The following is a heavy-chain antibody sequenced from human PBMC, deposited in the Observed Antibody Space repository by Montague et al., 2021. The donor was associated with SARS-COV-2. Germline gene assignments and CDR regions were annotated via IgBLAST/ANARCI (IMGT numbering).Heavy chain of an antibody. Sequence: SETLSLICTVSGGSISSSSYYWGWIRQPPGKGLEWIGSIYYSGSTYYNPSLKSRVTISVDTSKNQFSLKLSSVTAADTAVYYCARGSRQWLVRPPHYYYFDYWGQGTLVTVSS. J-gene: IGHJ4*02. CDR2: IYYSGST. CDR1: GGSISSSSYY. V-gene: IGHV4-39*01. D-gene: IGHD6-19*01. CDR3: ARGSRQWLVRPPHYYYFDY.